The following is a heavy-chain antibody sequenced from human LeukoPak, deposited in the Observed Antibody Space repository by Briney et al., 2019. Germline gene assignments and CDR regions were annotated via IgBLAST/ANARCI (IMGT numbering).Heavy chain of an antibody. Sequence: GSLSLSCAASGFTVNSNDMSWVRQAPGKGLEWVSVIYSDGSTYYADSVKGRFTISRDKSKNTLYLQMNSLRAEDTAVYYCASGGSSGSVGVFDYWGQGTLVTVSS. CDR3: ASGGSSGSVGVFDY. CDR2: IYSDGST. J-gene: IGHJ4*02. CDR1: GFTVNSND. V-gene: IGHV3-53*01. D-gene: IGHD6-25*01.